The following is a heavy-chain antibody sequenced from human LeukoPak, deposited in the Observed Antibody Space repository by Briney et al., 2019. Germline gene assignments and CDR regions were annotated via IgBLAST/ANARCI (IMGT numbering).Heavy chain of an antibody. Sequence: GGSLRLSCAASGFTFSSYAMLWVRQAPGRGLEWVAVISYYGSNKYYADSVKGRFTISRDNSKNTLYLQMNSLRAEDTAVYYCARARETGYSGYDCDYWGQGTLVTVSS. V-gene: IGHV3-30*04. CDR3: ARARETGYSGYDCDY. J-gene: IGHJ4*02. CDR2: ISYYGSNK. CDR1: GFTFSSYA. D-gene: IGHD5-12*01.